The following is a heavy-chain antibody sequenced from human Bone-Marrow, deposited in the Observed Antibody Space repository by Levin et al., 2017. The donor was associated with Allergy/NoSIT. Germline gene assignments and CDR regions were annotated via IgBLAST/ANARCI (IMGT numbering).Heavy chain of an antibody. J-gene: IGHJ4*02. CDR3: ARGISAAGRYYFDS. D-gene: IGHD6-13*01. CDR2: IRQYGSEK. Sequence: TGGSLRLSCAASGFSFSHYWMSWVRQAPGKGPEWVANIRQYGSEKYYMDSVKGRFTISRDDSNNSLFLQMDSLRADDTAVYFCARGISAAGRYYFDSWGQGSLVTVSS. V-gene: IGHV3-7*01. CDR1: GFSFSHYW.